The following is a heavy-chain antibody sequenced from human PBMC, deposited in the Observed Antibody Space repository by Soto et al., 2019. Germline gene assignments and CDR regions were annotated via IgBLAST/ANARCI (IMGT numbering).Heavy chain of an antibody. J-gene: IGHJ6*02. Sequence: GESLKISCKGSGYSFTSYWISWVRQMPGKGLEWMGRIDPSDSYTNYSPSFQGHVTISADKSISTAYLQWSSLKASDTAMYYCARLDYYDSSGYCMDVWGQGTTVTVSS. CDR2: IDPSDSYT. D-gene: IGHD3-22*01. CDR3: ARLDYYDSSGYCMDV. V-gene: IGHV5-10-1*01. CDR1: GYSFTSYW.